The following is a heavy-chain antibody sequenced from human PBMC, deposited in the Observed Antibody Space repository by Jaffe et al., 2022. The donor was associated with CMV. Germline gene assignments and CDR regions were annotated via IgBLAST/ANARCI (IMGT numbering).Heavy chain of an antibody. CDR1: GDSFTTYY. CDR3: ARSLSADAGKVQWDY. J-gene: IGHJ4*02. CDR2: IYSSGST. D-gene: IGHD6-13*01. Sequence: QVQLQESGPGLVKPSETLSLSCTVYGDSFTTYYWSWIRQFAGGGLEWIGRIYSSGSTNFNPSLKSRVTMSVDTSKNQFSLKLSSVTAADTAVYYCARSLSADAGKVQWDYWGQGTLVTVSS. V-gene: IGHV4-4*07.